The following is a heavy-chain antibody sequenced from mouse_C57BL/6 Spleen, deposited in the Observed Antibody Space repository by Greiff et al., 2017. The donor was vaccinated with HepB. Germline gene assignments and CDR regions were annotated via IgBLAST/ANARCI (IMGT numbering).Heavy chain of an antibody. Sequence: VQLQQPGAELVRPGSSVKLSCKASGYTFTSYWMHWVKQRPIQGLEWIGNIDPSDSETHYNQKFKDKATLTVDKSSSTAYMQLSSLTSEDSAVYYCAREEYYGSWFAYWGQGTLVTVSA. J-gene: IGHJ3*01. D-gene: IGHD1-2*01. CDR1: GYTFTSYW. CDR2: IDPSDSET. CDR3: AREEYYGSWFAY. V-gene: IGHV1-52*01.